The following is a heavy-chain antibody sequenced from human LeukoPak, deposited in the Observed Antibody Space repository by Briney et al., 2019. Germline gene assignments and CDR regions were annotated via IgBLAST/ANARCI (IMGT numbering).Heavy chain of an antibody. CDR1: GGAFSSYA. D-gene: IGHD2-2*01. V-gene: IGHV1-69*05. CDR2: IIPIFGTA. J-gene: IGHJ4*02. CDR3: ARGLPGGYCSSTSCYHSFDY. Sequence: SVKVSCKASGGAFSSYAISWVRQAPGQGLEWMGGIIPIFGTANYAQKFQGRVTITTDESTSTAYMELSSLRSEDTAVYYCARGLPGGYCSSTSCYHSFDYWGQGTLVTVSS.